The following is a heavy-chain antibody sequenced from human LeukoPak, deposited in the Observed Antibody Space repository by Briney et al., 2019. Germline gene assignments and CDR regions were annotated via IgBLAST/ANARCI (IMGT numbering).Heavy chain of an antibody. Sequence: GASVKVSCKTSGGTFSSYAISWVRQAPGQGLEWMGGIIPIFGTANYAQKFQGRVTITTDESTSTAYMELSSLRSEDTAVYYCAGVLSSTIPDAFDIWGQGTMVTVSS. CDR3: AGVLSSTIPDAFDI. J-gene: IGHJ3*02. CDR2: IIPIFGTA. CDR1: GGTFSSYA. D-gene: IGHD2-2*01. V-gene: IGHV1-69*05.